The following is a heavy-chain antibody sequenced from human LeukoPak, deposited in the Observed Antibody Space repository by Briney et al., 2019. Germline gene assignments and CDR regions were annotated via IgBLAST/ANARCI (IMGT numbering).Heavy chain of an antibody. V-gene: IGHV4-34*01. CDR3: ARGEAGFWSGFTAYNWFDT. J-gene: IGHJ5*02. Sequence: PSETLSLTCDVYGGSFSGYYWRWIRQPPGKGLEWIGEINHSGSTNYNPSLKSRVTISVDTHKNQFSLNVGSVTAGAAPVYYCARGEAGFWSGFTAYNWFDTWGQGTPVTVSP. CDR1: GGSFSGYY. CDR2: INHSGST. D-gene: IGHD3-3*01.